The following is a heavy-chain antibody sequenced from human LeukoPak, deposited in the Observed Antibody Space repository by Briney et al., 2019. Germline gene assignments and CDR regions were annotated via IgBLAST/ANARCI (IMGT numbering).Heavy chain of an antibody. CDR1: GFTFSTYA. D-gene: IGHD6-13*01. CDR3: TTAGIAAGVPYYYYYMDV. V-gene: IGHV3-15*01. Sequence: GGSLRLSCAASGFTFSTYAMSGVRQTRGRGVEWVGRIKSRTDGGTTDYAAPVKGRFTISRDDSTNTLYLQMNSLKIEDTAVYYCTTAGIAAGVPYYYYYMDVWGKGTTVTVSS. CDR2: IKSRTDGGTT. J-gene: IGHJ6*03.